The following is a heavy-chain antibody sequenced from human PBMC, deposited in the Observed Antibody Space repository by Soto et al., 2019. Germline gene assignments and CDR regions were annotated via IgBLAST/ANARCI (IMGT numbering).Heavy chain of an antibody. Sequence: EVQLLESGGGLVQPGGSLRLSCAASGFTFRDYAMTWVRQAPGKGLEWVSVIGGAGSNIHYADSVEGRFTVSRDDSKNTRYLRMDSLRVEDTAVYYCAKDFVSRSGVYDPFDIWGPGTKVTVS. D-gene: IGHD6-25*01. J-gene: IGHJ3*02. V-gene: IGHV3-23*01. CDR1: GFTFRDYA. CDR2: IGGAGSNI. CDR3: AKDFVSRSGVYDPFDI.